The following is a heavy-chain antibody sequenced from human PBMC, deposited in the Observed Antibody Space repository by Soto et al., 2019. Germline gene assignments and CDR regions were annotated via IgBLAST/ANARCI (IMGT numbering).Heavy chain of an antibody. CDR3: ARGHRVSAALRPARWFGP. D-gene: IGHD2-15*01. J-gene: IGHJ5*02. CDR1: GGSFSGYY. Sequence: SETLSLTCAVYGGSFSGYYWSWIRQPPGKGLEWIGEINHSGSTNYNPSLKSRVTISLDTSKNQFSMNLNSVTAAETAVYYCARGHRVSAALRPARWFGPWGLGTLVTV. V-gene: IGHV4-34*01. CDR2: INHSGST.